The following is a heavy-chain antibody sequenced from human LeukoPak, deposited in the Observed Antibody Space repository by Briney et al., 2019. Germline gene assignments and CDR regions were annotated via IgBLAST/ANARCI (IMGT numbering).Heavy chain of an antibody. Sequence: PGESLKISCKGSGYSFTSYWTGWVRQMPGKGLEWMGIIYPGDSDTRYSPSFQGQVTISADKSISTAYLQWSSLKASDTAMYYCASRGVVAATEYYFDYWGQGTLVTVSS. CDR1: GYSFTSYW. V-gene: IGHV5-51*01. D-gene: IGHD2-15*01. CDR2: IYPGDSDT. J-gene: IGHJ4*02. CDR3: ASRGVVAATEYYFDY.